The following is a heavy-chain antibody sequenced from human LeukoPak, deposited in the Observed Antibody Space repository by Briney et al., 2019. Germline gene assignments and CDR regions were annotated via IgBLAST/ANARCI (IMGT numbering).Heavy chain of an antibody. CDR2: ISYDGSNK. D-gene: IGHD4-17*01. V-gene: IGHV3-30*18. Sequence: GRSLRLSCAASGFTFSSYGMHWVRQAPGKGPEWVAVISYDGSNKYYADSVKGRFTISRDNSKNTLYLQMNSLRAEDTAVYYCAKVSSYGDYSLGYWGQGTLVTVSS. CDR1: GFTFSSYG. CDR3: AKVSSYGDYSLGY. J-gene: IGHJ4*02.